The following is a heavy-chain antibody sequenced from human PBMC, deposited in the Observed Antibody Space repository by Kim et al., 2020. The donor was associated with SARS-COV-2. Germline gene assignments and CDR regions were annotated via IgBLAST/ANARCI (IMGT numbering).Heavy chain of an antibody. D-gene: IGHD3-10*01. V-gene: IGHV3-23*01. Sequence: LTISRDNSKNTLYLQMNSLRAEDTAVYYCAKCTMVRGVIITKGGRYYFDYWGQGTLVTVSS. J-gene: IGHJ4*02. CDR3: AKCTMVRGVIITKGGRYYFDY.